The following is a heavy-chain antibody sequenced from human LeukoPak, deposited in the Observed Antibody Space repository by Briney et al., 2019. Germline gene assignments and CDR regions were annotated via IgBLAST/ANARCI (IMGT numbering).Heavy chain of an antibody. V-gene: IGHV4-30-2*01. CDR1: GGSIGSGGYS. Sequence: QTLSLTCAVSGGSIGSGGYSWSWIRQPPGKGLEWIGYIYHSGSTYYNPSLKSRVTISVDRSKNQFSLKLSSVTAADTAVYYCAISIAAAAGINWFDPWGQGTLVTVSS. D-gene: IGHD6-13*01. CDR3: AISIAAAAGINWFDP. CDR2: IYHSGST. J-gene: IGHJ5*02.